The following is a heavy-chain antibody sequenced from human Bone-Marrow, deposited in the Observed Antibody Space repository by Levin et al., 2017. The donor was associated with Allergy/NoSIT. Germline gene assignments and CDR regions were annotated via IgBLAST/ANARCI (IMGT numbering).Heavy chain of an antibody. Sequence: GGSLRLSCTASGFTFSSYGMHWVRQAPGKGLEWVALISSDGSSQNYADSVKGRFTISRDYSKNTLYLEMNSLRGEDTAVYYCAKDYFPNSVVGSGMDVWGQGTTVTVSS. V-gene: IGHV3-30*18. CDR1: GFTFSSYG. D-gene: IGHD1-26*01. CDR2: ISSDGSSQ. CDR3: AKDYFPNSVVGSGMDV. J-gene: IGHJ6*02.